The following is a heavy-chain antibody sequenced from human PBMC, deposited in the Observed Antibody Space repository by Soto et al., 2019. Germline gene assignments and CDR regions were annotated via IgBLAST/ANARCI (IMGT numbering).Heavy chain of an antibody. J-gene: IGHJ3*02. V-gene: IGHV4-59*01. CDR3: ARVFLWVDPAGVSGLNAFDI. CDR1: GGSISSYY. CDR2: IYYSGST. Sequence: QVQLQESGPGLVKPSETLSLTCTVSGGSISSYYWSWIRQPPGKGLEWIGYIYYSGSTNYNPSLKSRVTISVDTSKNQFSLKLSSVTAADTAVYYCARVFLWVDPAGVSGLNAFDIWGQGTMVTVSS. D-gene: IGHD3-16*01.